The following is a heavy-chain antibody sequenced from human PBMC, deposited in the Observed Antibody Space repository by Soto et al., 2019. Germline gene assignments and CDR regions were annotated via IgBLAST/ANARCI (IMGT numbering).Heavy chain of an antibody. CDR2: ISHDGNSK. CDR1: GFTFSSHI. D-gene: IGHD4-17*01. V-gene: IGHV3-30-3*01. CDR3: ARDDEDGSDGDLGY. Sequence: QVQLVESGGGVVQPGRSLRLSCAASGFTFSSHIMHWVRQTPGKGLEWLTFISHDGNSKYYADSVMGRFTVSRDNSEHTLSLQMDSLRAEDTAVYYCARDDEDGSDGDLGYWGQGTLVTVSS. J-gene: IGHJ4*02.